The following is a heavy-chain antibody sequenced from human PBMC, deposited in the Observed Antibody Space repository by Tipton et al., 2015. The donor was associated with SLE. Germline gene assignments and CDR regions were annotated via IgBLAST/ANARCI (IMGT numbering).Heavy chain of an antibody. J-gene: IGHJ3*02. CDR2: INHSGST. D-gene: IGHD5/OR15-5a*01. CDR3: AGVSRDAFEI. Sequence: LRLSCSVYGGSFSGYYWSWIRQPPGKGLEWIGEINHSGSTNYNPSLKSRVTISVGTSKNQFSLKLSSVTAADTAVYYCAGVSRDAFEIWGQGTMVTVSS. CDR1: GGSFSGYY. V-gene: IGHV4-34*01.